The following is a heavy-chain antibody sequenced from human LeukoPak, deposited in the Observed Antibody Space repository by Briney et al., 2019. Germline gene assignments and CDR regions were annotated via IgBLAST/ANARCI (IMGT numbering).Heavy chain of an antibody. V-gene: IGHV3-23*01. CDR3: ASEGTSGTTWGPDY. D-gene: IGHD1-1*01. J-gene: IGHJ4*02. Sequence: GGSLRLSCAASGFTFSNYGMNWVRQAPGKGLEWVSGITANGGTTYYADSVKGRFTISRDNSKNTVYLQMRSLRVEDTAVYYCASEGTSGTTWGPDYWGQGTLVTVSS. CDR2: ITANGGTT. CDR1: GFTFSNYG.